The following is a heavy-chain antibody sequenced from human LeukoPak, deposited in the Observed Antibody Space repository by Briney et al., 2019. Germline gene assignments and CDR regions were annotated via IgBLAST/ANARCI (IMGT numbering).Heavy chain of an antibody. CDR3: AREDYDILTGYPRFDP. V-gene: IGHV4-61*02. CDR2: IYTSGST. CDR1: VGSISSGSYY. D-gene: IGHD3-9*01. J-gene: IGHJ5*02. Sequence: SETLSLTCTVSVGSISSGSYYWSWIRQPAGKGLEWIGRIYTSGSTNYTPSLKSRVTLSVDTSKNQFSLKLSSVTAADTAVYYCAREDYDILTGYPRFDPWGQGTLVTVSS.